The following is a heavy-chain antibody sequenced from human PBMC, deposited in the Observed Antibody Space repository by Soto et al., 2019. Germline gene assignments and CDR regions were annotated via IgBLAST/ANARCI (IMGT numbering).Heavy chain of an antibody. CDR3: TTDLPFSRGGVIVT. CDR2: IKSNVNGGTT. J-gene: IGHJ3*01. D-gene: IGHD3-16*02. CDR1: GSTFSNLW. V-gene: IGHV3-15*01. Sequence: EVQLVESGGGLIKPGGSVRLSCVVSGSTFSNLWMTWVRQAPGKGLEWVGRIKSNVNGGTTDYAAPVKSRFTISRDDSNDTLYLEMNSLKTEDTAVYYCTTDLPFSRGGVIVTWGQGAMVTVSS.